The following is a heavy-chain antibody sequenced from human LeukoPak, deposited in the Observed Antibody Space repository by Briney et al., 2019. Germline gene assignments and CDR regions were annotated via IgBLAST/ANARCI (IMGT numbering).Heavy chain of an antibody. V-gene: IGHV3-23*01. CDR3: ARAYSSGWYGGGYYFDY. Sequence: PGGSLRLSCAASGFTFSSYAMSWVRQAPGKGLEWVSAISGSGGSTYYADSVKGRLTISRDNSKNTLYLQMNSLRAEETAVYYCARAYSSGWYGGGYYFDYWGQGPLVTVSS. CDR2: ISGSGGST. CDR1: GFTFSSYA. D-gene: IGHD6-19*01. J-gene: IGHJ4*02.